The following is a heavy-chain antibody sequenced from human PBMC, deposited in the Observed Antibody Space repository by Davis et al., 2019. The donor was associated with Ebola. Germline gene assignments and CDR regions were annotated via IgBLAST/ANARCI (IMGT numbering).Heavy chain of an antibody. CDR3: ARGGYGSGSYKYRNWFDP. CDR1: GGSISSYY. V-gene: IGHV4-59*12. Sequence: SETLSLTCTVSGGSISSYYWSWIRQPPGKGLEWIGYIYCSGSTNYNPSLKSRVTISVDTSKNQFSLKLSSVTAADTAVYYCARGGYGSGSYKYRNWFDPWGQGTLVTVSS. CDR2: IYCSGST. J-gene: IGHJ5*02. D-gene: IGHD3-10*01.